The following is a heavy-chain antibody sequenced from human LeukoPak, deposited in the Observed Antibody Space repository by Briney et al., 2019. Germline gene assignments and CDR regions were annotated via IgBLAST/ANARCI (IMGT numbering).Heavy chain of an antibody. V-gene: IGHV3-21*01. Sequence: PGGSLRLSCAASGFTFSGYSMNWVRQAPGKGLEWVSSISSSGSYIYSADSVKGRSTISRDNAKNSLYLQINSLRAEDTAVYYGARDGIIEQKGRSPNNYYYMDVWGKGTTVTVSS. CDR2: ISSSGSYI. CDR1: GFTFSGYS. J-gene: IGHJ6*03. CDR3: ARDGIIEQKGRSPNNYYYMDV. D-gene: IGHD3-16*01.